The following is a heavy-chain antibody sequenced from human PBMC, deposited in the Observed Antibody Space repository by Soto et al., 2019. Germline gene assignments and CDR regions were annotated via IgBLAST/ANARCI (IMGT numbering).Heavy chain of an antibody. CDR1: GYTFTSYG. D-gene: IGHD6-19*01. J-gene: IGHJ4*02. CDR3: ARCRERYSSGCYDY. V-gene: IGHV1-69*13. Sequence: GASVKVSCKASGYTFTSYGISWVRQAPGQGLEWMGGIIPIFGTANYAQKFQGRVTITADESTSTAYMELSSLRSEDTAVYYCARCRERYSSGCYDYWGQGTLVTVSS. CDR2: IIPIFGTA.